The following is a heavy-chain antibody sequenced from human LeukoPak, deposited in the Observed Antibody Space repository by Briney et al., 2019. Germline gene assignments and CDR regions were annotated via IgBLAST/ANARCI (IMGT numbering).Heavy chain of an antibody. V-gene: IGHV3-23*01. CDR2: ISGSGGST. D-gene: IGHD3-22*01. CDR3: AKDGFYGLDTYYDFSPDNAFDI. Sequence: PGGSLRLSCAASGFIFSSYGMSWVRQAPGKGLEWVSAISGSGGSTYYADSVKGRFTISRDNSKNTLYLQMNSLRAEDTAVYYCAKDGFYGLDTYYDFSPDNAFDIWGQGTMVTVSS. CDR1: GFIFSSYG. J-gene: IGHJ3*02.